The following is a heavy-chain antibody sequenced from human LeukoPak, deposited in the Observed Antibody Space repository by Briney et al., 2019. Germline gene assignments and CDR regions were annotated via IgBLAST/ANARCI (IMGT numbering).Heavy chain of an antibody. CDR2: IYHSGST. D-gene: IGHD2-2*01. CDR1: GYSISSGYY. V-gene: IGHV4-38-2*02. CDR3: ARDPTSYCSSTSCYFY. J-gene: IGHJ4*02. Sequence: SETLSLTCTVSGYSISSGYYWGWIRQPPGKGLEWIGSIYHSGSTYYNPSLKSRVTISVDTSKNQFSLKLSSVTAADTAVYYCARDPTSYCSSTSCYFYWGQGTLVTVSS.